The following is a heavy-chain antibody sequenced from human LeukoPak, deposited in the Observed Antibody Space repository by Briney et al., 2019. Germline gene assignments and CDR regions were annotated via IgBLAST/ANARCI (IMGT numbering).Heavy chain of an antibody. CDR1: GYTFTGYY. D-gene: IGHD6-19*01. CDR3: ARSAIAVAGNDY. CDR2: INPNSGGT. J-gene: IGHJ4*02. Sequence: ASVKVSCKASGYTFTGYYMHWERQAPGQGLEWMGWINPNSGGTNYAQKFQGRVTMTRDTSISTAYMELSRLRSDDTAVYYCARSAIAVAGNDYWGQGTLVTVSS. V-gene: IGHV1-2*02.